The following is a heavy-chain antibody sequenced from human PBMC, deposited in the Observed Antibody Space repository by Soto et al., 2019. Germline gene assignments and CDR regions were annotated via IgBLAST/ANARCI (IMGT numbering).Heavy chain of an antibody. J-gene: IGHJ3*02. Sequence: QVQLVQSGAEVKKPGASVKVSCKASGYTFTSYGISWVRQAPGQGLEWMGWISAYNGNTNYAQKLQGRVTMTTDTSASTAYMEVKSVRSDDTAVYYCSRSLWKQLDPDDTVDIWGEGTMFTFSS. CDR2: ISAYNGNT. D-gene: IGHD6-13*01. CDR1: GYTFTSYG. V-gene: IGHV1-18*01. CDR3: SRSLWKQLDPDDTVDI.